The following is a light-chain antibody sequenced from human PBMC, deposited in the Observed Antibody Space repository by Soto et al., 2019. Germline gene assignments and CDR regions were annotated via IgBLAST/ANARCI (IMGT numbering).Light chain of an antibody. V-gene: IGLV3-21*02. CDR1: NIGSKS. CDR3: QVWDRSSNHWV. J-gene: IGLJ3*02. CDR2: DDS. Sequence: SYELTQPPSVSVAPGQTATVTCGGRNIGSKSVHWYQQKPGQAPVLVVHDDSDRPSGIPGRFSGSNSGDTATLTLSGVEAGDEADYYCQVWDRSSNHWVFGGGTQLTVL.